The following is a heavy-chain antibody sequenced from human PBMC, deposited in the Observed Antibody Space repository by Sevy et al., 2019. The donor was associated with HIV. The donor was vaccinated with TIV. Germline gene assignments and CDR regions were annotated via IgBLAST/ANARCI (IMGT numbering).Heavy chain of an antibody. CDR2: ISYDGSHK. J-gene: IGHJ4*02. D-gene: IGHD3-22*01. V-gene: IGHV3-30-3*01. CDR1: GFTFSNYA. CDR3: AKDVVGGYYDSSGYSDH. Sequence: GGSLRLSCVASGFTFSNYAMHWVRQAPGKGLEWVAVISYDGSHKYYADSVKGRFTISRDNSQNTLDLQMNSLRAEDTAVYYCAKDVVGGYYDSSGYSDHWGQGTLVTVSS.